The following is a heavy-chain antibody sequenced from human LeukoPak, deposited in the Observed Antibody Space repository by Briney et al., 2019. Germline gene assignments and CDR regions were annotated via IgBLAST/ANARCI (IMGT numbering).Heavy chain of an antibody. Sequence: PSETLSLTCTVPGGSISSYYWSWIRQPPGKGLEWIGYIYYSGSTNYNPSLKSRVTISVDTSKNQFSLKLSSVTAADTAVYYCARAWYSSGSNWFDPWGQGTLVTVSS. CDR2: IYYSGST. CDR1: GGSISSYY. D-gene: IGHD6-19*01. V-gene: IGHV4-59*01. CDR3: ARAWYSSGSNWFDP. J-gene: IGHJ5*02.